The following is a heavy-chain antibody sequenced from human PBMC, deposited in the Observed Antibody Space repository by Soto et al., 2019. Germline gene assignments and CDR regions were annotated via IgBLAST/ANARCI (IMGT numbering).Heavy chain of an antibody. CDR1: GYSFTSYW. CDR2: IDPSDSYT. V-gene: IGHV5-10-1*01. CDR3: ARLYGSGSYYGAYYYYGMDV. Sequence: SGESLKISCKGSGYSFTSYWISWVRQMPGKGLEWMGRIDPSDSYTNYSPSFQGHVTISADKSISTAYLQWSSLKASDTAMYYCARLYGSGSYYGAYYYYGMDVWGQGTTVTVSS. D-gene: IGHD3-10*01. J-gene: IGHJ6*02.